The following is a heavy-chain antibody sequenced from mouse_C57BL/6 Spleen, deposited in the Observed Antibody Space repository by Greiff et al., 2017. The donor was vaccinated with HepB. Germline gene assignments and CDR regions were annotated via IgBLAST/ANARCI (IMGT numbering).Heavy chain of an antibody. CDR3: ARERLLLLYFDY. V-gene: IGHV1-82*01. CDR2: IYPGDGDT. D-gene: IGHD2-3*01. CDR1: GYAFSSSW. Sequence: VKLVESGPELVKPGASVKISCKASGYAFSSSWMNWVKQRPGKGLEWIGRIYPGDGDTNYNGKFKGKATLTADKASSTAYMQLSSLTSEDSAVYFVARERLLLLYFDYWGQGTTLTVSS. J-gene: IGHJ2*01.